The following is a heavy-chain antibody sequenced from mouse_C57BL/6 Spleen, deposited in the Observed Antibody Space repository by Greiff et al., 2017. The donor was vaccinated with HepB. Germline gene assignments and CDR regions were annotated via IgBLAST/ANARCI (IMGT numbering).Heavy chain of an antibody. Sequence: VQGVESGPELVKPGASVKISCKASGYAFSSSWMNWVKQRPGKGLEWIGRIYPGDGDTNYNGKFKGKATLTADKSSSTAYMQLSSLTSEDSAVYFCARRTTVVDFDYWGQGTTLTVSS. CDR1: GYAFSSSW. CDR2: IYPGDGDT. CDR3: ARRTTVVDFDY. D-gene: IGHD1-1*01. V-gene: IGHV1-82*01. J-gene: IGHJ2*01.